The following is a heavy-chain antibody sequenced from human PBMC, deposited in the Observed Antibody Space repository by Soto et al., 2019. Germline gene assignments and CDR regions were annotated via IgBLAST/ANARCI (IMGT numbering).Heavy chain of an antibody. Sequence: EVQLVESGGGLVQPGGSLRLSCAASGFTFSSYWMSWVRQAPGKGLEWVANIKQDGSEKYYVDSVKGRFTISRDNAKNSLYLQMSSLRAEDTAVYYCARLAVARRGGAFDIWGQGTMVTVSS. V-gene: IGHV3-7*01. CDR2: IKQDGSEK. D-gene: IGHD6-19*01. CDR3: ARLAVARRGGAFDI. CDR1: GFTFSSYW. J-gene: IGHJ3*02.